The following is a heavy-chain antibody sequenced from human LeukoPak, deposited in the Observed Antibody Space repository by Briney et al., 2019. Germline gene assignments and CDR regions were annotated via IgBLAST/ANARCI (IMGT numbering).Heavy chain of an antibody. Sequence: ASVKVSCKASGYTFTSYYMHWVRQAPGQGLEWMGIINPSGGSTSYAQKFQGRVTMTRDTSTSTVYMELSSLRSEDTAVYYCARGLRVVVPAATYYFDYWGQGTLVTVSS. J-gene: IGHJ4*02. CDR3: ARGLRVVVPAATYYFDY. D-gene: IGHD2-2*01. V-gene: IGHV1-46*01. CDR2: INPSGGST. CDR1: GYTFTSYY.